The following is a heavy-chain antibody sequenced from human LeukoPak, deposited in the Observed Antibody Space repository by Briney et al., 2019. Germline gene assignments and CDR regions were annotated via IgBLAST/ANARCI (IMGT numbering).Heavy chain of an antibody. D-gene: IGHD4-23*01. V-gene: IGHV4-59*01. J-gene: IGHJ4*02. Sequence: PSETLSLTCTVSCGSISSTFWHWVRQPPGKGLAGIGFIYDNGSTKYSPSLKSRVTMSVDTSKKQFSLKLSSVTAADTAVYYCARDVGPTGNEYYFDSWGQGTLVTVAS. CDR2: IYDNGST. CDR1: CGSISSTF. CDR3: ARDVGPTGNEYYFDS.